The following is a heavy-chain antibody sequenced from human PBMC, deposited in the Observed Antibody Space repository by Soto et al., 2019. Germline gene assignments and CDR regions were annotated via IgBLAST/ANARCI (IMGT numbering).Heavy chain of an antibody. CDR3: ASGSWGYCSSTSCYTRKSPRYYGIDV. CDR2: IIPIFGTA. Sequence: PAEVARKSSRETVCISVIAGVRQTPGQGLEGMGGIIPIFGTANYAQKLQGRVTITADESTSTAYMELSSLRSEDTAVYYCASGSWGYCSSTSCYTRKSPRYYGIDVCGQGPTF. CDR1: RETVCISV. J-gene: IGHJ6*02. V-gene: IGHV1-69*13. D-gene: IGHD2-2*02.